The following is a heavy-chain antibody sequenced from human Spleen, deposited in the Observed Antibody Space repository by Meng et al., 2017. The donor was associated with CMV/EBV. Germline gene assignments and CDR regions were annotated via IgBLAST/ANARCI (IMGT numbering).Heavy chain of an antibody. Sequence: GESLKISCAASGFTFWSYRMNWVRQAPGKGLEWVAHIDLSSSTMYYADSVKGRFAISRDNAKNSLHLQMNSLRVEDTAVYYCARGETYYYDSSGYYFRDNWFDPWGQGTLVTVSS. V-gene: IGHV3-48*04. D-gene: IGHD3-22*01. CDR3: ARGETYYYDSSGYYFRDNWFDP. CDR1: GFTFWSYR. J-gene: IGHJ5*02. CDR2: IDLSSSTM.